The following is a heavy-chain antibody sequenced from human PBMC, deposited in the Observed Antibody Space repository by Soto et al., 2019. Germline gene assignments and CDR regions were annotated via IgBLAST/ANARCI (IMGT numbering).Heavy chain of an antibody. CDR2: VFYSGAT. CDR1: VVPINTGYYY. V-gene: IGHV4-30-4*01. Sequence: PSSTXSLTGNVSVVPINTGYYYWNWMRQPPGTGLEWIGYVFYSGATNYSPSLKSRAAISMDTYKNQFSLSLTSVTAADTAVYYCARAAFSYGQLPFWGPGIRLTVSS. D-gene: IGHD1-7*01. J-gene: IGHJ4*02. CDR3: ARAAFSYGQLPF.